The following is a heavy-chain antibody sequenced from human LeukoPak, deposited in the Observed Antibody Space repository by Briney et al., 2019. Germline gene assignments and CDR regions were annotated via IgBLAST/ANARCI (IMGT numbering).Heavy chain of an antibody. V-gene: IGHV3-30*18. CDR1: GFSFSGYG. D-gene: IGHD1-26*01. CDR2: ISHDASDR. CDR3: GKALVGQPSGY. J-gene: IGHJ4*02. Sequence: GGSLRLSCTASGFSFSGYGMHWVRQAPEEGLEWVADISHDASDRYYADSVKGGFTISRDNAKNMICLQMSSVRAPDTAVYYCGKALVGQPSGYWGQGTRVTVST.